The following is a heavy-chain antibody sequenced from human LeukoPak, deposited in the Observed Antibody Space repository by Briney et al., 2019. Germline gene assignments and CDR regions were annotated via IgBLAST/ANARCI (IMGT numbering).Heavy chain of an antibody. V-gene: IGHV4-4*02. J-gene: IGHJ3*02. D-gene: IGHD1-26*01. CDR2: IYHSGST. CDR1: GASISSGDW. Sequence: PSETLSLTCAVSGASISSGDWWSWVRQPPGKGLEWIGEIYHSGSTNYNPSLKSRVTISVDKSKNQFSLKLSSVTAADTAVYYCARDLGIVGATTDDAFDIWGQGTMVTVSS. CDR3: ARDLGIVGATTDDAFDI.